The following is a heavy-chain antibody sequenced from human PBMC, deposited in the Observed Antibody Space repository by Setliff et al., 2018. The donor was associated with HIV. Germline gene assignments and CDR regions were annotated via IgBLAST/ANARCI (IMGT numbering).Heavy chain of an antibody. Sequence: SETLSLTCTVSGDSIRSSTFYWGWIRQPPGKGLEWIGSIYYSGTTYYNPSLKSRVAISVDASKNQFSLKLSSVTAADTAVYYCARPRLRGSGAFDIWGQGTMVTVSS. D-gene: IGHD2-21*01. V-gene: IGHV4-39*01. CDR3: ARPRLRGSGAFDI. CDR1: GDSIRSSTFY. J-gene: IGHJ3*02. CDR2: IYYSGTT.